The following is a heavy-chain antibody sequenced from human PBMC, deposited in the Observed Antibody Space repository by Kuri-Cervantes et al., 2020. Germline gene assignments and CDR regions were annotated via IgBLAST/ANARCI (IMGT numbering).Heavy chain of an antibody. CDR2: ISYDGTNK. J-gene: IGHJ4*02. CDR1: GFTFTSYG. CDR3: ARALGKEGGYDFGFEY. Sequence: GGSLRLSCAASGFTFTSYGMHWVRQVPGKGLEWVAVISYDGTNKYYADSVKGRFTISRDNSQNTLYLQMNSLRPDDTAVYYCARALGKEGGYDFGFEYWGQGALVTVSS. V-gene: IGHV3-30*03. D-gene: IGHD5-12*01.